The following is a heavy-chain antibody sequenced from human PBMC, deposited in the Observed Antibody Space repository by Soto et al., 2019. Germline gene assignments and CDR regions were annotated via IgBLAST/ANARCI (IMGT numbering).Heavy chain of an antibody. CDR1: GGSISSGGYY. D-gene: IGHD2-15*01. Sequence: QVQLQESGPGLVKPSQTLSLTCTVSGGSISSGGYYWSWIRQHPGKGLEWIGYIYYSGSTYYNPSLKGXXTXSXXTSKNPCSLKLSSVTAADTAVYYCARVVAATHNDFWGQGTLVTVSS. CDR2: IYYSGST. CDR3: ARVVAATHNDF. V-gene: IGHV4-31*03. J-gene: IGHJ4*02.